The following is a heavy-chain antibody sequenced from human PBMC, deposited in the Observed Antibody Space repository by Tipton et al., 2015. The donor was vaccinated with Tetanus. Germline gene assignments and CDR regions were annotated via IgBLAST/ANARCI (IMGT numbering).Heavy chain of an antibody. D-gene: IGHD2-2*01. J-gene: IGHJ6*02. V-gene: IGHV3-9*01. CDR1: GLDLQDFA. Sequence: RSLRLSCIATGLDLQDFAMHWVRQVPGKGLEWVSGIYWGSNRKDYAASVKGRFTISRDNARNSLYLEVNSLKSEDTALYYCTKDLSPGGADVWGQGTTVTVSS. CDR3: TKDLSPGGADV. CDR2: IYWGSNRK.